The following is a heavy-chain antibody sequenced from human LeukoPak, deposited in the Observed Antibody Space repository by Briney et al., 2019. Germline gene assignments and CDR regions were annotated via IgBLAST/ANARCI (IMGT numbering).Heavy chain of an antibody. CDR1: GFTFSNAW. CDR3: TTPQPTYYYGSGSSYYFDY. Sequence: PGGSLRLSCAASGFTFSNAWMSWVRQAPGKGLEWVGRIKSKTDGGTTDYAAPVKGRFTISRDDSKNTLYLQMNSLKTEDTAVYYCTTPQPTYYYGSGSSYYFDYWGQGTLVTVSS. CDR2: IKSKTDGGTT. J-gene: IGHJ4*02. D-gene: IGHD3-10*01. V-gene: IGHV3-15*01.